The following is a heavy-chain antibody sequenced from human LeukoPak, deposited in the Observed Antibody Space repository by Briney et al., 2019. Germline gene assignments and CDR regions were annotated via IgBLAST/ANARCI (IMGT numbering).Heavy chain of an antibody. Sequence: SETLSLTCTVSGGSISSYYWSWIRQPPGKGLEWIGRIYTSGSTNYNPSLKSRVTMSVDTSKNQFPLKLSSVTAADTAVYYCARARYCSGGSCYSYDYWGQGTLVTVSS. CDR1: GGSISSYY. CDR2: IYTSGST. J-gene: IGHJ4*02. CDR3: ARARYCSGGSCYSYDY. D-gene: IGHD2-15*01. V-gene: IGHV4-4*07.